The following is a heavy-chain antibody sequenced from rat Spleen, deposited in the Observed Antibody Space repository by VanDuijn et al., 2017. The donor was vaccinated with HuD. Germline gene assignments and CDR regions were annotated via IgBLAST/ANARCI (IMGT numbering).Heavy chain of an antibody. Sequence: EVQLVESGGGLVQPGRSLKLSCAASGFTFSNYGMAWVRQAPKKGLEWIAMIYYDSSEMYYADTVKGRFTISRDNSKNTLYLEMNSLRSEDTAMYYCAAESNWEGADWGQGVMVTVSS. V-gene: IGHV5-54*01. J-gene: IGHJ2*01. D-gene: IGHD5-1*01. CDR3: AAESNWEGAD. CDR1: GFTFSNYG. CDR2: IYYDSSEM.